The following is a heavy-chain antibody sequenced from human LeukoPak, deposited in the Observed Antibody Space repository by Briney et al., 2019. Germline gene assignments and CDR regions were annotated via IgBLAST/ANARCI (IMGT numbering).Heavy chain of an antibody. CDR2: IHNSGST. D-gene: IGHD3/OR15-3a*01. CDR3: ARHLDWDSGGDAFDI. J-gene: IGHJ3*02. Sequence: SETLSLTCTVSGGSISSYYWSWLRQPPGKGLEWIGYIHNSGSTNYNPSLKSRVTFSVDTTKNQLSLKLRSVTAADTALYYCARHLDWDSGGDAFDIWGQGTTVTVSS. CDR1: GGSISSYY. V-gene: IGHV4-59*08.